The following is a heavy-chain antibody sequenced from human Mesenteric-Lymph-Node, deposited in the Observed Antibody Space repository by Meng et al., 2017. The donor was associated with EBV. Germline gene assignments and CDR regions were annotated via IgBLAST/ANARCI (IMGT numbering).Heavy chain of an antibody. CDR3: ASGATGYDYAFQH. J-gene: IGHJ4*02. V-gene: IGHV1-2*06. D-gene: IGHD5-12*01. Sequence: QVQLVQSGAGVEKPAASLKVSCKASGYTFTSYGISWVRQAPGQGLEWMGRIDPHSGGSNYAQNLQGRVSMTRDTSINTAYMELSSLTSVDTAVYSGASGATGYDYAFQHWGQGTLVTVSS. CDR2: IDPHSGGS. CDR1: GYTFTSYG.